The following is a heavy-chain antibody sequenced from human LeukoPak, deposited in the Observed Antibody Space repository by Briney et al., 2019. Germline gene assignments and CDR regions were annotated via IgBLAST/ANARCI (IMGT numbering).Heavy chain of an antibody. D-gene: IGHD3-10*01. Sequence: GASVKVSCKASGGTFSSYAISWVRQAPGQGLEWMGGIIPIFGTANYAQKFQGRVTITADEPTSTAYMELSSLRSEDTAVYYCARRYYYGSGNPMSWFDPWGQGTLVTVSS. CDR3: ARRYYYGSGNPMSWFDP. J-gene: IGHJ5*02. V-gene: IGHV1-69*13. CDR1: GGTFSSYA. CDR2: IIPIFGTA.